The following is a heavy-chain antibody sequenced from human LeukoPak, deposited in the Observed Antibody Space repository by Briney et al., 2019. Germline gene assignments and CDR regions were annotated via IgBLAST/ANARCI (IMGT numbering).Heavy chain of an antibody. CDR1: GYSISSGYY. D-gene: IGHD5-18*01. Sequence: SETLSLTCSVSGYSISSGYYWGWIRQSPGKGLEYIGSMSHSGSTFYNPSLKSRLTISVDTSKNQFSLKLSSVTAADTALYYCARENGYRYDYWGQGTLVTVSS. J-gene: IGHJ4*02. V-gene: IGHV4-38-2*02. CDR3: ARENGYRYDY. CDR2: MSHSGST.